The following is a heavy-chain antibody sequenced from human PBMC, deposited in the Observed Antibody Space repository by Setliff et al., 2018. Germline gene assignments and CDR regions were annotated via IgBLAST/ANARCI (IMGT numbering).Heavy chain of an antibody. CDR3: ARHEFVGGYYGSVTYRHFDY. D-gene: IGHD3-10*01. CDR2: IYYTGTA. J-gene: IGHJ4*02. Sequence: PSETLSLTCTVSGDSISSTSYQWGWVRQPPGRGLEWIGSIYYTGTAYYNPSLKSRVTISVDTSKNQFSLQVTSLAATDTALYFCARHEFVGGYYGSVTYRHFDYWGQGIVVTVSS. V-gene: IGHV4-39*01. CDR1: GDSISSTSYQ.